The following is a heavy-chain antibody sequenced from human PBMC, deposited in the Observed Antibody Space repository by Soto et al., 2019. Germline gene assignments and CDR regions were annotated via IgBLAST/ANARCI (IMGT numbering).Heavy chain of an antibody. Sequence: QVQLVESGGGLVKPGGSLRLSCAASGFTFSDYYMSWIRHAPGKGLEWVSYISSSSSYTNYADSVKGRFTISRDNAKNSLYLQMNSLRAEDTAVYYCATGQYYYDSSGYYYSWGQGTLATVSS. CDR1: GFTFSDYY. V-gene: IGHV3-11*05. D-gene: IGHD3-22*01. J-gene: IGHJ4*02. CDR3: ATGQYYYDSSGYYYS. CDR2: ISSSSSYT.